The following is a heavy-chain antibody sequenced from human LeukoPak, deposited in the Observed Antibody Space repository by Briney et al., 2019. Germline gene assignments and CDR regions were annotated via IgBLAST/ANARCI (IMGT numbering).Heavy chain of an antibody. CDR3: ARDYDGDYVSWFDP. Sequence: SETLSLTCTVSGGSISSYYWSWIRQPPGKGLEWIGYIYYSGSTNYNPSLKSRVTISVDTSKNQFSLKLSSVTAADTAVYYCARDYDGDYVSWFDPWGQGTLVTVSS. D-gene: IGHD4-17*01. CDR2: IYYSGST. J-gene: IGHJ5*02. V-gene: IGHV4-59*01. CDR1: GGSISSYY.